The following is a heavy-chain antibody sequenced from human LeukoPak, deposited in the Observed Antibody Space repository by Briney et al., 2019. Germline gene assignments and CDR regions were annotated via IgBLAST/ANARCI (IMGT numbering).Heavy chain of an antibody. J-gene: IGHJ6*03. D-gene: IGHD3-3*01. V-gene: IGHV4-39*07. CDR1: GGSISSSSYY. CDR2: INHSGST. Sequence: PSETLSLTCTVSGGSISSSSYYWGWIRQPPGKGLEWIGEINHSGSTNYNPSLKSRVTISVDTSKNQYSLKLSSVTAADTAVYYCARGFLSAGYYYYMDVWGKGTTVTVSS. CDR3: ARGFLSAGYYYYMDV.